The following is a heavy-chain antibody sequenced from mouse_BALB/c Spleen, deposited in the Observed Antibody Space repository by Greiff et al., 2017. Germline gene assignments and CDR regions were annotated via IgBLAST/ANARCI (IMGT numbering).Heavy chain of an antibody. Sequence: VQLKESGGGLVKPGGSLKLSCAASGFTFSSYAMSWVRQTPEKRLEWVATISSGGSYTYYPDSVKGRFTISRDNAKNTLYLQMSSLRSEDTAMYYCAGGYYRDYFDYWGQGTTLTVSS. CDR1: GFTFSSYA. D-gene: IGHD2-3*01. CDR3: AGGYYRDYFDY. CDR2: ISSGGSYT. J-gene: IGHJ2*01. V-gene: IGHV5-9-3*01.